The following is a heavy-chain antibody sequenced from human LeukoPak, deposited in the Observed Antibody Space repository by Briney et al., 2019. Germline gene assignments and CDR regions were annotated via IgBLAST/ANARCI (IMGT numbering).Heavy chain of an antibody. V-gene: IGHV3-7*01. CDR3: ARDQSPKLSGYNSGCRPLDY. D-gene: IGHD6-19*01. CDR1: GFTFSSYW. J-gene: IGHJ4*02. CDR2: IKQDGSEK. Sequence: GGSLRLSCAASGFTFSSYWMSWVRQAPGKGLEWVANIKQDGSEKYYVDSVRGRFTISRDNSKNTLYLQMNSLRAEDTAVYYCARDQSPKLSGYNSGCRPLDYWGQGTLATVSS.